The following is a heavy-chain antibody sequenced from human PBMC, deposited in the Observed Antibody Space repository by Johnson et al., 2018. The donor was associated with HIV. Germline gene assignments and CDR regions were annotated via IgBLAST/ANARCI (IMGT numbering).Heavy chain of an antibody. J-gene: IGHJ3*02. D-gene: IGHD2/OR15-2a*01. Sequence: QVQLVESGGGAVQPGRSLTLSCAASGFTFSRYAMHWVRQAPGKGLEWVAVISYDGSNKYYADSVTGRFTISRDNSTNTLYLQMNSLRAEDAAVYYCARDSVIGGIELSRPDAFDIWGQGTMVTVSS. V-gene: IGHV3-30*04. CDR1: GFTFSRYA. CDR2: ISYDGSNK. CDR3: ARDSVIGGIELSRPDAFDI.